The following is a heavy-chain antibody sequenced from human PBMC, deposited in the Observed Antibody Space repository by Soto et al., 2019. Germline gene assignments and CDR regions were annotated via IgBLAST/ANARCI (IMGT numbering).Heavy chain of an antibody. CDR2: FYPEDVQT. CDR1: GYTLTELS. CDR3: STEGYCTGGSCHDY. Sequence: ASVKVSCKVSGYTLTELSIHWLRQAPGERLEWLGGFYPEDVQTDYAQKSQARVTMSQNTSTDTAYMELSSLRCDYSALGYVSTEGYCTGGSCHDYWGQGTLVTVSS. D-gene: IGHD2-15*01. J-gene: IGHJ4*02. V-gene: IGHV1-24*01.